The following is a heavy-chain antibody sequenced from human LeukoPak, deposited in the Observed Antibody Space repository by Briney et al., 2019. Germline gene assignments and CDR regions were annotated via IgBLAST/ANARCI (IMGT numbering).Heavy chain of an antibody. Sequence: PSETLSLTCAVYGGSFSGYYWSWIRQPPGKGLEWIGEINHSGSTNYNPSLKSRVTISVDTSKNQFSLKLSSVTAADTAVYYCARQVVVPAAFTNWFDPWGQGTLVTVSS. CDR3: ARQVVVPAAFTNWFDP. CDR1: GGSFSGYY. D-gene: IGHD2-2*01. CDR2: INHSGST. J-gene: IGHJ5*02. V-gene: IGHV4-34*01.